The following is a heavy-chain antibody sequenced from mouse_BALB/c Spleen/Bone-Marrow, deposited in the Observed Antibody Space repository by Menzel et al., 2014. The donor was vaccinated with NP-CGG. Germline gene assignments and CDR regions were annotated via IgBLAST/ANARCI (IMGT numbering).Heavy chain of an antibody. J-gene: IGHJ4*01. Sequence: VKLVESGPGLVQPSQRLSITCTVSGFSLTSYGVHWVRQSPGKGLEWLGVIWSGGSTDYNAAFISRLSISKDNSKSQVFFKMNSLQANDTAIYYCVRRGGNYAMDYWGQGTSVTVSS. CDR2: IWSGGST. V-gene: IGHV2-2*02. CDR3: VRRGGNYAMDY. CDR1: GFSLTSYG.